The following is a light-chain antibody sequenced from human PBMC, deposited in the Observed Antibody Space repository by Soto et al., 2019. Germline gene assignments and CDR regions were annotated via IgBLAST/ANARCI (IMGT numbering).Light chain of an antibody. CDR2: EVS. Sequence: QSALTQPASVSGSPGQSITLSCTGTSSDVGSYNLVSWYQQHPGKAPELMIYEVSKRPSGVSNRFSGSKSGNTASLTISGLQAKDEADYYCCSYAGSSTYYVFGTGTKVTVL. J-gene: IGLJ1*01. CDR1: SSDVGSYNL. V-gene: IGLV2-23*02. CDR3: CSYAGSSTYYV.